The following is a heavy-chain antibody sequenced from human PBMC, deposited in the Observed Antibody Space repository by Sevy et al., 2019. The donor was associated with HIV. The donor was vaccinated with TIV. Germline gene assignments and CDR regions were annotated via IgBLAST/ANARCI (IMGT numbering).Heavy chain of an antibody. Sequence: GGSLRLSCAASGLTFSSHAMHWVRQAPGKGLDWVAVISYNGNNKYYADSVKGRFTISRGDSKNTMYLQMNSLRPEDTAVYYCAGDHGYEGTGFLPLFDNWAQGTLVTVSS. D-gene: IGHD3-22*01. CDR1: GLTFSSHA. V-gene: IGHV3-30-3*01. CDR3: AGDHGYEGTGFLPLFDN. J-gene: IGHJ4*02. CDR2: ISYNGNNK.